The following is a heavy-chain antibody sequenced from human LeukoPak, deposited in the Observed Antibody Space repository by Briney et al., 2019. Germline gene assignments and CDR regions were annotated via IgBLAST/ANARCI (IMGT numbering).Heavy chain of an antibody. Sequence: SETLSLTCAGYGGSFSGYYWSWIRQPPGKGLEWIGEINHSGSTNYNPSLKSRVIISVDTSKNQFSLKLSSVTAADTAVYYCARGPRYFDIWGQGTMVTVSA. D-gene: IGHD3-9*01. CDR3: ARGPRYFDI. J-gene: IGHJ3*02. CDR2: INHSGST. V-gene: IGHV4-34*01. CDR1: GGSFSGYY.